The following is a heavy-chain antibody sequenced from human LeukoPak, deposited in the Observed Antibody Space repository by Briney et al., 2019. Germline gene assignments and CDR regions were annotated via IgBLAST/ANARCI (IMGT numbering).Heavy chain of an antibody. D-gene: IGHD3-22*01. J-gene: IGHJ4*02. Sequence: GGSLRLSCAASGFTFSSYAMSWVRQAPGKGLEWVSAISGSGGSTYYADSVKGRFTISRDNSKNTLYLQMNSLRAEDTAVYYCVYGLETTMIVVVPLDYWGQGTLVTVSS. V-gene: IGHV3-23*01. CDR2: ISGSGGST. CDR3: VYGLETTMIVVVPLDY. CDR1: GFTFSSYA.